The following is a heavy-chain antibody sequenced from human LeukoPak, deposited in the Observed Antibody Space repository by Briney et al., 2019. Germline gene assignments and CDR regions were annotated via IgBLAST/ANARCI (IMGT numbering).Heavy chain of an antibody. J-gene: IGHJ4*02. CDR3: ARQLSSWTSILIGY. CDR2: IYYSGST. Sequence: SETLSLTCTVSGGSISSSSYYWGWIRQPPGKGLEWIGSIYYSGSTYYNPSLKSRVTISVDTSKNQFSLKLSSVTAADTAVYYCARQLSSWTSILIGYWGQGTLVTVSS. D-gene: IGHD6-13*01. CDR1: GGSISSSSYY. V-gene: IGHV4-39*01.